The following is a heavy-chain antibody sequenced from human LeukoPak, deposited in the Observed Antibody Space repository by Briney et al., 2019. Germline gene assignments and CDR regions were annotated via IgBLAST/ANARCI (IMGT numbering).Heavy chain of an antibody. Sequence: ASVKVSCKASGYTFTSYDINWVRQAPGQGLERMGWMNSNSGNTGYAQKFQGRLTITRITSISTAYMELSSLRAEDTAFYYCAINGGGDSGYGNFDYWGQGTLVTVSS. D-gene: IGHD5-12*01. CDR2: MNSNSGNT. CDR1: GYTFTSYD. V-gene: IGHV1-8*03. J-gene: IGHJ4*02. CDR3: AINGGGDSGYGNFDY.